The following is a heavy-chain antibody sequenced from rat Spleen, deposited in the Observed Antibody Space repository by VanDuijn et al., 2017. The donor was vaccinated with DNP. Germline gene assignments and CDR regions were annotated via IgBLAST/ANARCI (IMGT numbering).Heavy chain of an antibody. Sequence: VQLKESGPGLVQPSQTLSLTCTVSGFSLTSYGVSWVRQPPGKGLEWIAAISSGGTTDYNSGLKSRLSISRDTSKSLVFLKMNSLQTEDTAIYYCSRYGGYSALDAWGQGTSVTVSS. CDR2: ISSGGTT. D-gene: IGHD1-11*01. V-gene: IGHV2S12*01. CDR1: GFSLTSYG. CDR3: SRYGGYSALDA. J-gene: IGHJ4*01.